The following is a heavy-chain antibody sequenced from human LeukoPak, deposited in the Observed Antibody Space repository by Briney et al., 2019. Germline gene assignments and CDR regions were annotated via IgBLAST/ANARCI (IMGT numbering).Heavy chain of an antibody. Sequence: GGSLRLSCAASGFILSNYAMNWVRQAPGKGLEWVSALSYSGGTTYYADSVKGHFTISRDNSKNTVFLQMNSLRADDTAVYYCARGYCSAGSCYWFFDLWGRGTLVTVSS. CDR1: GFILSNYA. CDR2: LSYSGGTT. V-gene: IGHV3-23*01. CDR3: ARGYCSAGSCYWFFDL. J-gene: IGHJ2*01. D-gene: IGHD2-15*01.